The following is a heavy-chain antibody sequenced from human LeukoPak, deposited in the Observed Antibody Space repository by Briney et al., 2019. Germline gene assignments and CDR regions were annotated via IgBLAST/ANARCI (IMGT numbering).Heavy chain of an antibody. CDR2: MSPNSGNT. CDR1: GYAFTSYD. D-gene: IGHD6-13*01. V-gene: IGHV1-8*01. CDR3: ARGYSSSWYYGSDY. J-gene: IGHJ4*02. Sequence: ASVKVSCKASGYAFTSYDINWVRQATGQGLEWMGWMSPNSGNTGYAQKFQGRVTMTRNTSISTAYMELSSLRSEDTAAYYRARGYSSSWYYGSDYWGQGTLVTVSS.